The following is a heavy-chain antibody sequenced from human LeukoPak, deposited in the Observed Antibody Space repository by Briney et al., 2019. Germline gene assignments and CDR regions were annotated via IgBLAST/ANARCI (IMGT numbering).Heavy chain of an antibody. V-gene: IGHV4-34*01. CDR3: ARGHYGSGNTYAFDI. CDR2: INHSGST. D-gene: IGHD3-10*01. Sequence: SETLSLTCAVYGGSFSGYYWSWIRQPPGKGLEWIGEINHSGSTNYNPSLKSRVTISVDTSKSQFSLKLSSVTAADTAVYYCARGHYGSGNTYAFDIWGQGTMVTVSS. CDR1: GGSFSGYY. J-gene: IGHJ3*02.